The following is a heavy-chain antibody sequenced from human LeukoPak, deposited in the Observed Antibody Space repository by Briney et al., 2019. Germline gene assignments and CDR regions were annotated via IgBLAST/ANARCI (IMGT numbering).Heavy chain of an antibody. V-gene: IGHV1-8*01. CDR2: MKHNSGNT. D-gene: IGHD2-2*01. J-gene: IGHJ2*01. CDR1: GYTFTSYD. Sequence: ASVKVSCKASGYTFTSYDINWVRQATGQGLEWMGWMKHNSGNTGYAQKFQGRVTMTRNSFISTAYMELSSLRSEDTAVYYCAKAAAYDFDLWGRGTLVTVSS. CDR3: AKAAAYDFDL.